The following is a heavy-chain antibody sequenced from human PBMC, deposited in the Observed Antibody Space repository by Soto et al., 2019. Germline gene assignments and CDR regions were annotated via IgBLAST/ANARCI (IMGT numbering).Heavy chain of an antibody. J-gene: IGHJ3*02. D-gene: IGHD3-22*01. V-gene: IGHV4-4*02. CDR1: GGSISSSNW. CDR2: IYHSGST. Sequence: QVQLQESGPGLVKPSGTLSLTCAVSGGSISSSNWWSWVRQPPGKGLEWIGEIYHSGSTNYNPSRRSRVTISVDKSKHQFSLKLSSVTAADTAVYYCATKSSGYDDAFDIWGQGTMVTVSS. CDR3: ATKSSGYDDAFDI.